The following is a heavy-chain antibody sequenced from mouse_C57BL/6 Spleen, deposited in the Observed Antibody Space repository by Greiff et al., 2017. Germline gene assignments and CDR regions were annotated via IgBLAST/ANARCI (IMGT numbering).Heavy chain of an antibody. D-gene: IGHD1-1*01. CDR1: GYSITSGYD. Sequence: EVKLEESGPGMVKPSQSLSLTCTVTGYSITSGYDWHWIRHFPGNKLEWMGYISYSGSTNYNPSLKSRISITHDTSKNHFFLKLNSVTTEDTATYYCARDEGPDYYGSSYGFAYWGQGTLVTVSA. CDR3: ARDEGPDYYGSSYGFAY. CDR2: ISYSGST. J-gene: IGHJ3*01. V-gene: IGHV3-1*01.